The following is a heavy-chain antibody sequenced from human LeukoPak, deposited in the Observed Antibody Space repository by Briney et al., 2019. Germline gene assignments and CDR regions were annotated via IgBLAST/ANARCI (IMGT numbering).Heavy chain of an antibody. J-gene: IGHJ4*02. D-gene: IGHD3-22*01. CDR3: ARVYYYDSSGYYYPSFDY. CDR1: GGSISGGGYS. CDR2: IYHSGST. V-gene: IGHV4-30-2*01. Sequence: PSQTLSLTCAVSGGSISGGGYSWSWIRQPPGKGLEWIGYIYHSGSTYYNPSLKSRVTISVDRSKNQFSLKLSSVTAADTAVYYCARVYYYDSSGYYYPSFDYWGQGTLVTVSS.